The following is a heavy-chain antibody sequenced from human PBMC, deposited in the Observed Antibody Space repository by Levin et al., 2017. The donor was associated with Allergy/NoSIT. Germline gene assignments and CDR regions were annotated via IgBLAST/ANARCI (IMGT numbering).Heavy chain of an antibody. J-gene: IGHJ4*02. D-gene: IGHD1-14*01. CDR2: INPHGSEK. V-gene: IGHV3-7*01. Sequence: GGSLRLSRAASGFTFSSYYMSWVRQTPAKGLEWVGNINPHGSEKYYVDSVKGRFTISRDNAKNSVYLQMNSLRVEDTAVYYCARATTGDKEDYWGQGTLVTVSS. CDR3: ARATTGDKEDY. CDR1: GFTFSSYY.